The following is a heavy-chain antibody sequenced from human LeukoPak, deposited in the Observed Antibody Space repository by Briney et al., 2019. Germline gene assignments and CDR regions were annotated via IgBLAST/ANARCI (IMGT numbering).Heavy chain of an antibody. J-gene: IGHJ4*02. CDR3: ARAHSRWELPDGFDY. Sequence: PSETLSLTCSVSGGSISGYYWSWIRQPPGKGLEWIGSIYYSGSTYYNPSLKSRVTISVDTSKNQFSLKLSSVTAADTAVYYCARAHSRWELPDGFDYWGQGTLVTVSS. CDR1: GGSISGYY. V-gene: IGHV4-39*07. CDR2: IYYSGST. D-gene: IGHD1-26*01.